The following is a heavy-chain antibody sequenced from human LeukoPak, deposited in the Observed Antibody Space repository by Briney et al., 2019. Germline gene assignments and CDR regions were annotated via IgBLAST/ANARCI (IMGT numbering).Heavy chain of an antibody. J-gene: IGHJ4*02. V-gene: IGHV3-11*04. D-gene: IGHD3-10*01. CDR3: AKDPGRGWYGVNY. Sequence: PGGSLRLSCAASGFTFSDYYMSWIRQAPGKGLEWVSYISSSGSTIYYADSVKGRFTISRDNSKNALYLQMNSLRAEDTAVYYCAKDPGRGWYGVNYWGQGTLVTVSS. CDR1: GFTFSDYY. CDR2: ISSSGSTI.